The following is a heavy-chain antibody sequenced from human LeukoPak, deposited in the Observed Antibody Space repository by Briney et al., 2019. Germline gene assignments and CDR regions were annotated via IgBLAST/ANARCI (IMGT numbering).Heavy chain of an antibody. CDR2: IYYSGST. Sequence: SETLSLTCTVSGGSISSYYWNWIRQPPGKGLEWIGYIYYSGSTNYNPSLQSRVTISVDTSKNQFSLKLISVTAADTAVYYCARDSSTVTGDAFDIWGQGTMVTVSS. V-gene: IGHV4-59*01. D-gene: IGHD4-17*01. CDR3: ARDSSTVTGDAFDI. CDR1: GGSISSYY. J-gene: IGHJ3*02.